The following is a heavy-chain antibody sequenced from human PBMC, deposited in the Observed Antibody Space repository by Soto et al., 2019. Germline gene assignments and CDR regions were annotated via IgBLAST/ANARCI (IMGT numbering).Heavy chain of an antibody. V-gene: IGHV4-30-4*01. D-gene: IGHD7-27*01. J-gene: IGHJ4*02. CDR3: AKNWNWGSLVH. CDR1: GGSISSGNYY. CDR2: ISYIGTT. Sequence: SETLSLTCTVSGGSISSGNYYWSWIRQPPGKGLEWIGFISYIGTTHYSASLRSRVSISVDTSKNHFSLDLSSVIAADTAVYYCAKNWNWGSLVHWGQGTLVTVSS.